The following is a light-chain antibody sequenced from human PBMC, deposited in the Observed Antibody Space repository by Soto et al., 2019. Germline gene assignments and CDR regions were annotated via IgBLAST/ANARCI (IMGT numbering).Light chain of an antibody. V-gene: IGLV2-14*01. CDR2: DVS. CDR3: SSYTSSSTPYV. CDR1: SSDGGGYNY. J-gene: IGLJ1*01. Sequence: QSVLTKPASVSGSPGQSIPISCTGTSSDGGGYNYVSWYQQHSGKAPKLTIYDVSNRPSGVSNRFSGSKSGNTASLTISGLQAEDEADYYCSSYTSSSTPYVFGTGTKVTVL.